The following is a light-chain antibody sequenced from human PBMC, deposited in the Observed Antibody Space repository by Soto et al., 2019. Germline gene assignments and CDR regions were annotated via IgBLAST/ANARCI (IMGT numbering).Light chain of an antibody. Sequence: EIVLTQSPATLSLSPGERATLSCRASQSISNFLAWYQQKPGQPPRLLIYDASKRATDIQDRFIGSGSGTDFTRTISSLEPEDFAIYYCHQRSNWPPFTFGGGTKVEI. J-gene: IGKJ4*01. CDR1: QSISNF. CDR2: DAS. CDR3: HQRSNWPPFT. V-gene: IGKV3-11*01.